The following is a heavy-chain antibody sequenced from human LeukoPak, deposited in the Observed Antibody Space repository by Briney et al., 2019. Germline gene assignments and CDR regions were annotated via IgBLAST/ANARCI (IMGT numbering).Heavy chain of an antibody. D-gene: IGHD6-13*01. J-gene: IGHJ4*02. Sequence: GATVKISCKVSGYTFTDYYMHRVQQAPGKGLEWMGLVDPEDGETIYAEKFQGRVTITADTSTDTAYMELSSLRSEDTAVYYCAIIAAAGRGGRIDYWGQGTLVTVSS. CDR1: GYTFTDYY. CDR2: VDPEDGET. V-gene: IGHV1-69-2*01. CDR3: AIIAAAGRGGRIDY.